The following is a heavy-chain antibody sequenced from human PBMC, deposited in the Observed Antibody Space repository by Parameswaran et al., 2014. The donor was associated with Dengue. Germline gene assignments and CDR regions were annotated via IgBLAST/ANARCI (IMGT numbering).Heavy chain of an antibody. CDR2: INHSGST. CDR3: ARGGMATLNY. Sequence: WIRQPPGKGLEWIGEINHSGSTNYNPSLKSRVTISVDTSKNQFSLKLSSVTAADTAVYYCARGGMATLNYWGQGTLVTVSS. J-gene: IGHJ4*02. D-gene: IGHD5-24*01. V-gene: IGHV4-34*01.